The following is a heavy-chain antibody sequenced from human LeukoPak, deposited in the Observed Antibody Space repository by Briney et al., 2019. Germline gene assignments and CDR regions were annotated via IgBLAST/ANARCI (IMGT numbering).Heavy chain of an antibody. Sequence: AGGSLRLSCVASRFPFSSYSMNWVRQAPGKGLEWVSSIGFTSRYIYNADSVKGRFTTSRDNAENSLDLQMNSLKVEDTAVYYCATPAAGPGAEYSPYWGQGTLVIVSS. CDR1: RFPFSSYS. V-gene: IGHV3-21*01. J-gene: IGHJ1*01. CDR3: ATPAAGPGAEYSPY. CDR2: IGFTSRYI. D-gene: IGHD6-13*01.